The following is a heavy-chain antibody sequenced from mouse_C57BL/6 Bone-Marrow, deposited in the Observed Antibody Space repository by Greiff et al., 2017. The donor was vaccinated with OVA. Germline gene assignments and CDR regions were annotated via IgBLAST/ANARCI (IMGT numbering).Heavy chain of an antibody. CDR1: GYTFTSYT. V-gene: IGHV1-4*01. Sequence: VQVVESGAELARPGASVKMSCKASGYTFTSYTMHWVKQRPGQGLEWIGYINPSSGYTKYNQKFKDKATLTADKSSSTAYMQLSSLTSENSAVYYCARDHYYYGRSPYYDAMDYWGQGTSVTVSS. D-gene: IGHD1-1*01. CDR2: INPSSGYT. CDR3: ARDHYYYGRSPYYDAMDY. J-gene: IGHJ4*01.